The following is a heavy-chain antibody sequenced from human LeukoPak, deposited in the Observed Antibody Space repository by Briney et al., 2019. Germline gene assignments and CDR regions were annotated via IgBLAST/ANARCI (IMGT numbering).Heavy chain of an antibody. CDR2: LYTGGSA. CDR3: ARESDYYFDS. V-gene: IGHV3-66*01. CDR1: GFTFSSYA. Sequence: AGGSLRLSCAASGFTFSSYAMSWVRQAPGKGLEWVSVLYTGGSADYADSVKGRFTISRDNSKNTLYLQMNSLRAEDTAVYFCARESDYYFDSWGQGTLVTVSS. J-gene: IGHJ4*02.